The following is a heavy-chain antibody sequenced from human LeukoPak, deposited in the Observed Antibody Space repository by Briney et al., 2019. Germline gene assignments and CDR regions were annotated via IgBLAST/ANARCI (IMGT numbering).Heavy chain of an antibody. V-gene: IGHV3-9*03. J-gene: IGHJ3*02. CDR2: ISWNSGSI. CDR1: GFTFDDYA. Sequence: GGSLRLSCAASGFTFDDYAMHWVRQAPGKGLEWVSGISWNSGSIGYADSAKGRFTISRDNAKNSLYLQMNSLRAEDMALYYCAKDISGWYSVAFDIWGQGTMVTVSS. D-gene: IGHD6-19*01. CDR3: AKDISGWYSVAFDI.